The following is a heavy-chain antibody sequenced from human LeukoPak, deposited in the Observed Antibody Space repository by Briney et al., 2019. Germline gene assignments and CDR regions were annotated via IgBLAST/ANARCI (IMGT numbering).Heavy chain of an antibody. CDR3: ARGDSSSTSCYNYYYYGMDV. CDR1: GYTFTSYA. Sequence: ASVKVSCKASGYTFTSYAMHWVRQAPGQRLEWMGWINAGNGNTKYSQKFQGRVTITRDTSASTAYMELSSLRSEDTAVYYCARGDSSSTSCYNYYYYGMDVWGQGTTVTVSS. V-gene: IGHV1-3*01. D-gene: IGHD2-2*01. CDR2: INAGNGNT. J-gene: IGHJ6*02.